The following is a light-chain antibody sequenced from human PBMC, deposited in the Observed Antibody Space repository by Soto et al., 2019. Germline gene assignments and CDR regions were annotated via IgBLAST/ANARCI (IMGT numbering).Light chain of an antibody. J-gene: IGKJ4*01. CDR2: DAS. CDR1: QSVNSH. V-gene: IGKV3-11*01. Sequence: EIVLTQSPATLSLSPGERATLSCRASQSVNSHLTWYQQKTGQAPRLLIYDASNRATGIPARFSGSGSGTDFTLTISSLEPEDFAVYFCQQRTNWRLTFGGGTKVEIK. CDR3: QQRTNWRLT.